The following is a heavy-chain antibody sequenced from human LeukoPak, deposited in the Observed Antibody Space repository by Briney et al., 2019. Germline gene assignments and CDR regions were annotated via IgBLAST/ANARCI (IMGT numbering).Heavy chain of an antibody. CDR1: GGSISSYY. CDR3: ARLSTSSGGY. Sequence: SETLSLTCTVSGGSISSYYWGWVRQPPGKGLEWIGNIFYSGSTYYSPSLKSRVTISLDTSKNQFSLKLSSVTAADTAVYYCARLSTSSGGYWGQGTLVTVSS. J-gene: IGHJ4*02. D-gene: IGHD5/OR15-5a*01. CDR2: IFYSGST. V-gene: IGHV4-59*04.